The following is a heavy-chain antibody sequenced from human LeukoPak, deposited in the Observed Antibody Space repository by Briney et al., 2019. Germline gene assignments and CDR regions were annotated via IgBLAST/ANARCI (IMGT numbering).Heavy chain of an antibody. V-gene: IGHV3-30*02. J-gene: IGHJ4*02. D-gene: IGHD2-2*01. CDR1: RFTFSSYW. CDR3: AKDVPSAYFDY. Sequence: PGGSLRLSCAASRFTFSSYWMSWVRQAPGKGLEWVAFIRCDESTKFYADSVKGRFTISRDNSKTTLYLQMDSLRAEDTAVYYCAKDVPSAYFDYWGQGTLVTVSS. CDR2: IRCDESTK.